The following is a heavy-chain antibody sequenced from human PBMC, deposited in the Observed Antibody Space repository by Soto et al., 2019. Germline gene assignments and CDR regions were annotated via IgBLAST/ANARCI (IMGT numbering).Heavy chain of an antibody. Sequence: ITLKESGPTRVKPTQTLTLTCTLSGFSLNTGGVDVGWVRRPRGKAMEWLALIYWDDDERYRPSLRSRLNITKDTINNQVVLTMTNMDPEDTATDYCVRNWRYYGGDYYYGMDAWGQGTTVTVSS. CDR3: VRNWRYYGGDYYYGMDA. J-gene: IGHJ6*02. V-gene: IGHV2-5*02. D-gene: IGHD3-10*01. CDR1: GFSLNTGGVD. CDR2: IYWDDDE.